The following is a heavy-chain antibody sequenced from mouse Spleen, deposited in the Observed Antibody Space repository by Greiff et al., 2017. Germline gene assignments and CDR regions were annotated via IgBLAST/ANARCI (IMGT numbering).Heavy chain of an antibody. CDR1: GYAFSSSW. CDR2: IYPGDGDT. D-gene: IGHD1-1*02. J-gene: IGHJ4*01. V-gene: IGHV1-82*01. CDR3: ARDPLFYAMDY. Sequence: VQLQQSGPELVKPGASVKISCKASGYAFSSSWMNWVKQRPGKGLEWIGRIYPGDGDTNYNGKFKGKATLTADKSSSTAYMQLSSLTSEDSAVYFCARDPLFYAMDYWGQGTSVTVSS.